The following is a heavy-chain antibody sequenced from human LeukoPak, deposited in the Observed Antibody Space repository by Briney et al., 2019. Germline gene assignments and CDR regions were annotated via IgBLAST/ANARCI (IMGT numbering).Heavy chain of an antibody. J-gene: IGHJ6*02. CDR3: ARGAGYYDILTGLILNYYGMDV. V-gene: IGHV4-30-4*01. CDR1: GGSISSGDYY. Sequence: PSETLSLTCTVSGGSISSGDYYWSWVRQPPGKGLEWIGYIYYRGSTYYNPSLESRVTISVDTSKNQFSLKLSSVTAADTAVYYCARGAGYYDILTGLILNYYGMDVWGQGTTVTVSS. D-gene: IGHD3-9*01. CDR2: IYYRGST.